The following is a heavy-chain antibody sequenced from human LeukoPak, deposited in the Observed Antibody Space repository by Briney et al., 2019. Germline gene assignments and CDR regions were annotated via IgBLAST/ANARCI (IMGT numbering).Heavy chain of an antibody. CDR2: IYYSGST. CDR1: GGSISSYY. J-gene: IGHJ4*02. V-gene: IGHV4-59*01. CDR3: AGGYYQPSSDY. D-gene: IGHD3-22*01. Sequence: SETLSLTCTVSGGSISSYYWSWIRQPPGKGLEWIGYIYYSGSTNYSPSLKSRATISVDTSKNQFSLKLSSVTAADTAVYYCAGGYYQPSSDYWGQGALVTVSS.